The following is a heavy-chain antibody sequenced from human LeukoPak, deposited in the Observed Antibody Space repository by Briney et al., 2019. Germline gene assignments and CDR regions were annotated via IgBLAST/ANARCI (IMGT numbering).Heavy chain of an antibody. D-gene: IGHD2-21*02. V-gene: IGHV3-23*01. Sequence: GGSLRLSCAASGFTFSSYAMSWVRQAPGKGLEWVSAISGSGGSTYYADSVEGRFTISRDNSKNTLYLQMNSLRAEDTAVYYCARGPPYCGGDCYYFDYWGQGTLVTVSS. CDR2: ISGSGGST. J-gene: IGHJ4*02. CDR1: GFTFSSYA. CDR3: ARGPPYCGGDCYYFDY.